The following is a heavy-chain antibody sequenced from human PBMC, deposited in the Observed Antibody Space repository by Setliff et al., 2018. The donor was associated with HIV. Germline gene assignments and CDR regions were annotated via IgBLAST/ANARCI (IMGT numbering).Heavy chain of an antibody. V-gene: IGHV4-31*03. CDR1: GASINSGSHY. Sequence: SETLSLTCSVSGASINSGSHYWTWIRQRPGRGLEWIGYIYYSGATYYNPSLKTRLAMSLDTSKNQFSLKLSSVTAADTAVYYCARDKWGRGGSDGDWFDPRGQGTLVTVSS. D-gene: IGHD7-27*01. CDR2: IYYSGAT. J-gene: IGHJ5*02. CDR3: ARDKWGRGGSDGDWFDP.